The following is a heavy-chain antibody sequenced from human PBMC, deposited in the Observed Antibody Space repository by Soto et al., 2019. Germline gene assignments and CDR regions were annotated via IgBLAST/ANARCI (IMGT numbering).Heavy chain of an antibody. CDR2: ISSSSSYI. J-gene: IGHJ4*02. CDR3: AREAYDYVWGSYRGYFDY. V-gene: IGHV3-21*01. CDR1: GFTFSSYS. Sequence: PGGSLRLSCAASGFTFSSYSMNWVRQAPGKGLEWVSSISSSSSYIYYADSVKGRFTISRDNARNSLYLQMNSLRAEDTAVYYCAREAYDYVWGSYRGYFDYWGQGTLVTVSS. D-gene: IGHD3-16*02.